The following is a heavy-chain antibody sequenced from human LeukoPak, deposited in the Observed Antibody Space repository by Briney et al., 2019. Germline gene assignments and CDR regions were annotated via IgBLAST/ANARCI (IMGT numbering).Heavy chain of an antibody. D-gene: IGHD6-13*01. CDR1: GGSFSGYY. V-gene: IGHV4-34*01. CDR2: INHSGST. Sequence: SETLSLTCAVYGGSFSGYYWSWIRQPPGKGLEWIGEINHSGSTNYNPSLKSRVTISVDTSKNQFSLKLSSVTAADTAVYYCARGPYSSSWFDYWGQGTLVTVSS. J-gene: IGHJ4*02. CDR3: ARGPYSSSWFDY.